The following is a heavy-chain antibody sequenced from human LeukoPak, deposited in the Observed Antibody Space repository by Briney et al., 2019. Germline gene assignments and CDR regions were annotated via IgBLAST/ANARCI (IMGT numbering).Heavy chain of an antibody. J-gene: IGHJ4*02. CDR2: ISSTGGST. Sequence: GGSLRLSCAASGFTFSNYAMSWVRQAPGKGLEWVSGISSTGGSTYYADSVKGRFTISRDNSKNTLYLEMNSLRAEDTAVYYRARGSGYSVFDYWGQGTLVTVSS. CDR3: ARGSGYSVFDY. V-gene: IGHV3-23*01. D-gene: IGHD3-3*01. CDR1: GFTFSNYA.